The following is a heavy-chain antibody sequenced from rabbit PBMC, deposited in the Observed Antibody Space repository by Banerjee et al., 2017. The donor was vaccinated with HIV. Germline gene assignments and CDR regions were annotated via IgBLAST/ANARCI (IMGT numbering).Heavy chain of an antibody. J-gene: IGHJ6*01. CDR1: GFSFSSSDY. CDR2: IVGGSSGNT. V-gene: IGHV1S45*01. D-gene: IGHD5-1*01. Sequence: QEQLEESGGDLVKPEGSLTLTCTASGFSFSSSDYMCWVRQAPGKGLEWIACIVGGSSGNTWYASWAKGRFTISKTSSTTVTLEMTSLTAADTATYFCARSLGGDGSAFGLWGPGTLVTVS. CDR3: ARSLGGDGSAFGL.